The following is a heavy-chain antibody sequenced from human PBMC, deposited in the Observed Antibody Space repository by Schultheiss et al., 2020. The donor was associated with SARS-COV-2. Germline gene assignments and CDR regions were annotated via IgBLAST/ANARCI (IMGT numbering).Heavy chain of an antibody. J-gene: IGHJ4*02. CDR1: GFTFSSYA. V-gene: IGHV3-30*14. CDR3: VKDLRRTVTTGY. Sequence: GGSLRLSCAASGFTFSSYAMSWVRQAPGKGLEWVAVISYDGSNKYYADSVKGRFTISRDNSKNTLYLQMSSLRAEDTAVYYCVKDLRRTVTTGYWGQGTLVTVSS. D-gene: IGHD4-17*01. CDR2: ISYDGSNK.